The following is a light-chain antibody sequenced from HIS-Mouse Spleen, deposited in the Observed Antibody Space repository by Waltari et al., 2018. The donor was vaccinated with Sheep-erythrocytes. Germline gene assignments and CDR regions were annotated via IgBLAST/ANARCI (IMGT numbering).Light chain of an antibody. CDR1: KLGDTY. Sequence: SYELTQPPSVSVSPGQTASITCSGDKLGDTYTCWYQQKPGQSPGLVIYQDSKRPSGIPERFSGSNSGNTATLTISGTQAMDEADYYCQAWDSSTAVFGGGTKLTVL. CDR3: QAWDSSTAV. J-gene: IGLJ2*01. V-gene: IGLV3-1*01. CDR2: QDS.